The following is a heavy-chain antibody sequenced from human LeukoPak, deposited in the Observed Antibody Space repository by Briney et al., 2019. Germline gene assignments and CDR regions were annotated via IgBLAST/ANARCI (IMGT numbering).Heavy chain of an antibody. CDR1: GFSFSNYA. CDR3: AKRPQAGSRDYYLTMDV. Sequence: GGSLRLSCAASGFSFSNYAMTWVRQAPGRGLEWVSAITGGGDYRYYAASLKGRFTISSDNSKNTLFLQMDSLRAEDTAVYYCAKRPQAGSRDYYLTMDVWGQGTTVTVSS. D-gene: IGHD3-10*01. J-gene: IGHJ6*02. CDR2: ITGGGDYR. V-gene: IGHV3-23*01.